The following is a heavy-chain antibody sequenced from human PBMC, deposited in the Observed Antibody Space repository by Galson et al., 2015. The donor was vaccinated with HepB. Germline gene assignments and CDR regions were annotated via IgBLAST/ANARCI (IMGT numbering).Heavy chain of an antibody. J-gene: IGHJ3*02. Sequence: SVKVSCKASGYTFTSYYMHWVRQAPGQGLEWMGIINPSGGSTSYAQKFQGRVTMTRDTSTSTVYMELSSLRSEDTAVYYCARDWRVGATGRIAFDIWGQGTMVTVSS. CDR1: GYTFTSYY. V-gene: IGHV1-46*01. CDR3: ARDWRVGATGRIAFDI. CDR2: INPSGGST. D-gene: IGHD1-26*01.